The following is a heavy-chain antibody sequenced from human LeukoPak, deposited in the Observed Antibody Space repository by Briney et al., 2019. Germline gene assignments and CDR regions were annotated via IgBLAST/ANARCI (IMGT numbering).Heavy chain of an antibody. D-gene: IGHD3-16*02. CDR1: GFTFSSYA. J-gene: IGHJ4*02. CDR3: AKGSYYDYVWGSYPIDY. V-gene: IGHV3-23*01. Sequence: GGSLRLSCTPSGFTFSSYAMSWVRQAPGKGLEWVSAISGSGGSTYYADSVKGRFTISRDNSKNTLYLQMNSLRAEDTAVYYCAKGSYYDYVWGSYPIDYWGQGTLVTVSS. CDR2: ISGSGGST.